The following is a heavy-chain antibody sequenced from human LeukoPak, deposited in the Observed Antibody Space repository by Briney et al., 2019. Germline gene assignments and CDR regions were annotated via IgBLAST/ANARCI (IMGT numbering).Heavy chain of an antibody. J-gene: IGHJ6*03. V-gene: IGHV3-30*04. CDR1: GFTFSSYA. CDR2: ISYDGNNK. Sequence: GRSLRLSCAASGFTFSSYAMHWVRQAPGKGLEWVAVISYDGNNKYYADSVKGRFTISRDNSKNTVYLQMNSLRAGDTAVYYCARVDYRGGGYFMDVWGRGTPVTVSS. CDR3: ARVDYRGGGYFMDV. D-gene: IGHD4-11*01.